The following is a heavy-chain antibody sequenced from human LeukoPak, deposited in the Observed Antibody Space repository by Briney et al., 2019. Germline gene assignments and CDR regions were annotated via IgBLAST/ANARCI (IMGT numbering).Heavy chain of an antibody. Sequence: ASVKVSCKASGYTFTGYYMHWVRQAPGQGLEWMGWISAYNGNTNYAQKLQGRVTMTTDTSTSTAYMELRSLRSDDTAVYYCARVEGRWLRFDYWGQGTLVTVSS. CDR2: ISAYNGNT. V-gene: IGHV1-18*04. J-gene: IGHJ4*02. CDR1: GYTFTGYY. D-gene: IGHD5-12*01. CDR3: ARVEGRWLRFDY.